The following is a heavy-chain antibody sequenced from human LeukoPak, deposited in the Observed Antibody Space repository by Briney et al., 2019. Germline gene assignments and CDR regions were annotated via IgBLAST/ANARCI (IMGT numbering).Heavy chain of an antibody. CDR3: ARVTQYCSSTSCQGNY. V-gene: IGHV4-39*07. CDR2: IYYSGST. Sequence: SETLSLTCTVSGGSISSYYWGWIRQPPGKGLERIGSIYYSGSTYYNPSLKSRVTISVDTSKNQFSLKLSSVTAADTAVYYCARVTQYCSSTSCQGNYWGQGTLVTVSS. CDR1: GGSISSYY. J-gene: IGHJ4*02. D-gene: IGHD2-2*01.